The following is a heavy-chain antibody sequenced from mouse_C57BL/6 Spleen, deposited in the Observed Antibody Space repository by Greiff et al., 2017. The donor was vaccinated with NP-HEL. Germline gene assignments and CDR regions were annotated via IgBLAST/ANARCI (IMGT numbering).Heavy chain of an antibody. CDR3: AREGSNHYFDY. CDR2: ISDGGSYT. J-gene: IGHJ2*01. V-gene: IGHV5-4*01. CDR1: GFTFSSYA. Sequence: EVKLVESGGGLVKPGGSLKLSCAASGFTFSSYAMSWVRQTPEKRLEWVATISDGGSYTYYPDNVKGRFTISRDNAKNNLYLQMSHLKSEDTAMYYCAREGSNHYFDYWGQGTTLTVSS. D-gene: IGHD2-5*01.